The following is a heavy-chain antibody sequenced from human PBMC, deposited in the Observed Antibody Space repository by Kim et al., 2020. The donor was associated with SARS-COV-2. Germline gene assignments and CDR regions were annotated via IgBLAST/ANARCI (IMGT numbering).Heavy chain of an antibody. CDR1: GFTFSSYA. V-gene: IGHV3-23*01. D-gene: IGHD6-19*01. CDR3: AKDAAEGYSSGWDGGYFDY. J-gene: IGHJ4*02. CDR2: ISGSGGST. Sequence: GGSLRLSCAASGFTFSSYAMSWVRQAPGKGLEWVSAISGSGGSTYYADSVKGRFTISRDNSKNTLYLQMNSLRAEDTAVYYCAKDAAEGYSSGWDGGYFDYSGQGTLVSVSS.